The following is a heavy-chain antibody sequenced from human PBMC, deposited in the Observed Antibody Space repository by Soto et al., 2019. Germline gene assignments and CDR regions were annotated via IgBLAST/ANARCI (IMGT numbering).Heavy chain of an antibody. CDR1: GGSISNYY. D-gene: IGHD3-16*01. V-gene: IGHV4-4*07. Sequence: QVQLQESGPGLVKPSETLSLTCTVSGGSISNYYWSGTRRPPGKELEWMGRISPSGTTNYIPSLESRVTMSVDTAKNQFSLRLSSVTVADTAVYYCAREVVKGILGSYGMDVWGQGTTVTVSS. J-gene: IGHJ6*02. CDR3: AREVVKGILGSYGMDV. CDR2: ISPSGTT.